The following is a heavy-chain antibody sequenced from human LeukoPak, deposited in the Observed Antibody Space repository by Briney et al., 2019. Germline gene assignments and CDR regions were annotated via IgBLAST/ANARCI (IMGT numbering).Heavy chain of an antibody. Sequence: SVKVSCKASGGTFSSYAISWVRQAPGQGLEWVGGIIPIFGTANHAQKFQGRVTITADESTSTAYMELSSLRSEDTAVYYCARVLSGSYRFDYWGQGTLVTVSS. CDR3: ARVLSGSYRFDY. CDR2: IIPIFGTA. CDR1: GGTFSSYA. D-gene: IGHD1-26*01. V-gene: IGHV1-69*01. J-gene: IGHJ4*02.